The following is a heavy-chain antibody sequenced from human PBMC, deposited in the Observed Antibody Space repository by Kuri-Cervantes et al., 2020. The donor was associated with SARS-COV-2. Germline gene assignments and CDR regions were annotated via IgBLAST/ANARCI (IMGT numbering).Heavy chain of an antibody. CDR1: GGSISSSSYY. Sequence: SETLSLTCTVSGGSISSSSYYWGWIRQPPGKGLEWIGSICYSGSTYYNPSLKSRVTISVDTSKDQFSLKLSSVTAADTAVYYCARLTGYSSGWYWASWWFDPWGQGTLVTVSS. J-gene: IGHJ5*02. V-gene: IGHV4-39*01. CDR3: ARLTGYSSGWYWASWWFDP. D-gene: IGHD6-19*01. CDR2: ICYSGST.